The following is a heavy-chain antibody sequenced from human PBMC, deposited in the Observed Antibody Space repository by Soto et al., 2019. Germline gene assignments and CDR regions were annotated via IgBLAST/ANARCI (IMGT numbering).Heavy chain of an antibody. D-gene: IGHD1-26*01. CDR1: GGSISSSSYY. CDR2: IYYSGST. V-gene: IGHV4-39*01. J-gene: IGHJ4*02. Sequence: QLQLQESGPGLVKPSETLSLTCTVSGGSISSSSYYWGWIRQPPGKGLEWIGSIYYSGSTYYNPSLKSRDTISVDTSKNQFSLKLSSVTAADTAVYYCARNGRELSFFYFDYWGQGTLVTVSS. CDR3: ARNGRELSFFYFDY.